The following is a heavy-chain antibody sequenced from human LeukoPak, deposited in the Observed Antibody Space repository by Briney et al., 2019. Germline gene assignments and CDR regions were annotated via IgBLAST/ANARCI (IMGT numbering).Heavy chain of an antibody. D-gene: IGHD2-2*02. J-gene: IGHJ5*02. CDR1: GGSISSYH. CDR3: ARGPYCSSTSCYRAIRWFDP. V-gene: IGHV4-59*01. Sequence: SETLSLTCTVSGGSISSYHWSWIRQPPGKGLEWIGYIYYSGSTNYNPSLKSRVTISVDTSKNQFSLKLSSVTAADTAVYYCARGPYCSSTSCYRAIRWFDPWGQGTLVTVSS. CDR2: IYYSGST.